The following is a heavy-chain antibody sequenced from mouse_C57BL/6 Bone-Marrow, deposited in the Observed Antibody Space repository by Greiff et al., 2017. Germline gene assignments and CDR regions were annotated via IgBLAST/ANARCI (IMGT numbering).Heavy chain of an antibody. CDR3: ARAYYSNPYAMDY. V-gene: IGHV5-4*03. CDR2: IIDGCSFT. Sequence: EVMLVESGGGLVKPGGSLQLSCAASGFTFSSYAMSWVRQTPEKTLEWVATIIDGCSFTFSPDKVQCRFTISRDNAKNNLYLQMSDLKSEDKAMYYCARAYYSNPYAMDYGGQGTSVTVSS. CDR1: GFTFSSYA. D-gene: IGHD2-5*01. J-gene: IGHJ4*01.